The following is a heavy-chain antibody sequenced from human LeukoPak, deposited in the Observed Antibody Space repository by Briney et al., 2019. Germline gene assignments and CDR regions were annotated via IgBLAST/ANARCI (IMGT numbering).Heavy chain of an antibody. CDR3: ARRLEYSGSKGVFDY. J-gene: IGHJ4*02. D-gene: IGHD1-26*01. CDR2: IYSGGYT. CDR1: GGSISNTNW. Sequence: ETLSLTCGVSGGSISNTNWWTWVRQAPGKGLEWVSIIYSGGYTDYADSVKGRFTISRDNSKNTLDLQMNSLRAEDTAVYYCARRLEYSGSKGVFDYWGQGTLVTVSS. V-gene: IGHV3-66*01.